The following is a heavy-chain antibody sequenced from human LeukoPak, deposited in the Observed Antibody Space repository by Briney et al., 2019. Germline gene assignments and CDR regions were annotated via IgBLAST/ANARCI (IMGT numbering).Heavy chain of an antibody. J-gene: IGHJ2*01. CDR3: GRGAAAGRADWYFDL. Sequence: GGSLRLSCAASGFTFSTYTMNWVRQPPGKGLEWVSNIGTSSSTIYYADSVKGRFTISRDNAKNSLYLQMSSLRVEDTAMYYCGRGAAAGRADWYFDLRGRDTLVTVSS. V-gene: IGHV3-48*01. CDR2: IGTSSSTI. D-gene: IGHD6-13*01. CDR1: GFTFSTYT.